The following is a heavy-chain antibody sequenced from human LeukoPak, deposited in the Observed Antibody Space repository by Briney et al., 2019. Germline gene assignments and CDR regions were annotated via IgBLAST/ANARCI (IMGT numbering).Heavy chain of an antibody. D-gene: IGHD3-3*01. Sequence: GGSLRLSCAASGFTFSSSWMHWVRQAPGKGLVSVSRINSDGSSTNYADSVKGRFTISRDNAKNTLYLQMNSLRAEDTAVYYCAREGRGGYYGFDYWGQGTLVTVSS. CDR3: AREGRGGYYGFDY. CDR1: GFTFSSSW. CDR2: INSDGSST. V-gene: IGHV3-74*01. J-gene: IGHJ4*02.